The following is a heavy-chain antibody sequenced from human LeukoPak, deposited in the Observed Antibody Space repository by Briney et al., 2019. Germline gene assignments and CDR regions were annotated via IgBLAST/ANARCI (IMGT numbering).Heavy chain of an antibody. CDR2: ITSSSSTI. CDR1: GFTFSSYG. D-gene: IGHD3-3*01. J-gene: IGHJ4*02. V-gene: IGHV3-48*01. Sequence: GGSLRLSCVASGFTFSSYGMSWVRQAPGKGLEWVSYITSSSSTIYYADSVKGRFTISRDNAKNSLYLQMNSLRAEDTAVYYCARDREPHDFWSGYHDYWGQGTLVTVSS. CDR3: ARDREPHDFWSGYHDY.